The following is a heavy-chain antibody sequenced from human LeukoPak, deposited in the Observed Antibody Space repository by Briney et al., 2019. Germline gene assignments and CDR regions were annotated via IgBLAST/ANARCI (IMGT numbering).Heavy chain of an antibody. CDR2: IYYSGST. CDR3: ARGRLSWGKSLRITMRGYFDY. D-gene: IGHD3-22*01. V-gene: IGHV4-39*07. Sequence: PSETLSLTCTVSGGSISSSSYYWGWIRQPPGKGLEWIGSIYYSGSTYYNPSLKSRVTISVDTSKNQFSLKLSSVTAADTAVYYCARGRLSWGKSLRITMRGYFDYWGQGTLVTVSS. J-gene: IGHJ4*02. CDR1: GGSISSSSYY.